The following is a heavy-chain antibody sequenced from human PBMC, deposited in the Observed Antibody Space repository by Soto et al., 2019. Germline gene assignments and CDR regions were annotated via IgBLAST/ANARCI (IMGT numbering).Heavy chain of an antibody. Sequence: GGSLRLSCAASGFSFSSYWMHWVRQAPGKGLVWVSRINSDGSSTSYADSVKGRFTISRDNPKNTLYLQMNSLRAEDTAVYSCARTGPLYNYYYMDVWGKGTTVTVSS. CDR3: ARTGPLYNYYYMDV. CDR1: GFSFSSYW. V-gene: IGHV3-74*01. J-gene: IGHJ6*03. CDR2: INSDGSST.